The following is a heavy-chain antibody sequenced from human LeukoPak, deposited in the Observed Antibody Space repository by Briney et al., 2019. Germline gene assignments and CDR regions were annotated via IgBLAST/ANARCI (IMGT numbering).Heavy chain of an antibody. CDR1: RYTLTELS. V-gene: IGHV1-24*01. J-gene: IGHJ4*02. Sequence: ASVKVSCKVSRYTLTELSMHWVRQAPGKGLEWMGGFDPEDGETIYAQKFQGRVTMTEDTSTDTAYMELSSLRSEDTAVYYCATSSGYSSGWYHPNWGQGTLVTVSS. D-gene: IGHD6-19*01. CDR3: ATSSGYSSGWYHPN. CDR2: FDPEDGET.